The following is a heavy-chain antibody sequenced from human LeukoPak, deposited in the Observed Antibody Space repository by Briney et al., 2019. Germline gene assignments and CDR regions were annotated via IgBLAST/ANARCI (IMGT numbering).Heavy chain of an antibody. CDR1: GSTFSSYW. D-gene: IGHD6-13*01. CDR2: IKPDGSEK. CDR3: ARVRLYSSSWYLDY. V-gene: IGHV3-7*05. J-gene: IGHJ4*02. Sequence: GGSLRLSCAASGSTFSSYWMSWVRQAPGEGLQWVANIKPDGSEKYYVDSVKGRFTISRDNAKNPLDLQMNSLRVEDTAVYYCARVRLYSSSWYLDYWGQGTLVTVSS.